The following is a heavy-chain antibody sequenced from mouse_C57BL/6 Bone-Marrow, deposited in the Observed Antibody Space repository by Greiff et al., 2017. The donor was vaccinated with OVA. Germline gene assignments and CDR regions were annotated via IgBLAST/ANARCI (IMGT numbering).Heavy chain of an antibody. V-gene: IGHV5-4*03. J-gene: IGHJ1*03. D-gene: IGHD2-2*01. Sequence: EVMLVESGGGLVKPEGSLKLSCAASGFTFSSYAMSWVRQTPEKRLEWVATISDGGSYTYYPDNVKGRFTISRDNAKNNLYLQMSHLKSEDTAMYYCATSMVTTGWYFDVWGTGTTVTVSS. CDR2: ISDGGSYT. CDR1: GFTFSSYA. CDR3: ATSMVTTGWYFDV.